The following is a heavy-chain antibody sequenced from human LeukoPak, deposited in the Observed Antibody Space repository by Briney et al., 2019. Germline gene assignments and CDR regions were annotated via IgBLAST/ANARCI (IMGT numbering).Heavy chain of an antibody. CDR1: GFTFDDYA. CDR3: TKGIIHAFGGVDY. Sequence: QPGKSLRLSCAASGFTFDDYAMHWVRQAPGKGLEWVSGISWNSGSIGYADSVKGRFTISRDNAKNSLYLQMNSLRAEDTALYYCTKGIIHAFGGVDYWGQGTLVTVSS. V-gene: IGHV3-9*01. D-gene: IGHD3-16*01. CDR2: ISWNSGSI. J-gene: IGHJ4*02.